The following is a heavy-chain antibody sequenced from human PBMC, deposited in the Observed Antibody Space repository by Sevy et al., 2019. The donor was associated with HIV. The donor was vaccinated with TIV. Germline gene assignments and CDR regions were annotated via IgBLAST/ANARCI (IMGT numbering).Heavy chain of an antibody. CDR3: AKAPNGYYGSGREGYYFDY. Sequence: GGSLRLSCAASGFTFSSYAMNWVRQAPGKGLEWVSAISGSGGSTYYADSVKGRFTISRDNSKNTLYLQMNSLRAEDTAVYYCAKAPNGYYGSGREGYYFDYWGQGTLVTVSS. CDR1: GFTFSSYA. V-gene: IGHV3-23*01. D-gene: IGHD3-10*01. J-gene: IGHJ4*02. CDR2: ISGSGGST.